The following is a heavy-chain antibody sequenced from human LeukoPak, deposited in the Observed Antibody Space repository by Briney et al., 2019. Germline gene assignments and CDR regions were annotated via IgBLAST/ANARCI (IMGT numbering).Heavy chain of an antibody. CDR2: IRYDGSNK. CDR3: AKGKYPIVGATCYFDY. J-gene: IGHJ4*02. V-gene: IGHV3-30*02. CDR1: GFTFSSYG. Sequence: PGGSLRLSCAASGFTFSSYGMHWVRQAPGKGLEWVAFIRYDGSNKYYADSVKGRFTISRDNSKNTLYLQMNSLRAEDTAVYYCAKGKYPIVGATCYFDYWGQGTLVTVSS. D-gene: IGHD1-26*01.